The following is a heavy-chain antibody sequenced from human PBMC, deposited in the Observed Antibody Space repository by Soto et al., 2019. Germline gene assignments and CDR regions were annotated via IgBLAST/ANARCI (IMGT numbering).Heavy chain of an antibody. Sequence: ASVKVSCKASGYTFTSYYMHWVRQAPGQGLEWMGIINPSGGSTSYAQRFQGRVTMTRDTSTSTVYMELSSLRSEDTAVYYCARGDQLLHDYYYYYGMDVWGQGTTVTVSS. V-gene: IGHV1-46*01. CDR2: INPSGGST. J-gene: IGHJ6*02. CDR3: ARGDQLLHDYYYYYGMDV. CDR1: GYTFTSYY. D-gene: IGHD2-2*01.